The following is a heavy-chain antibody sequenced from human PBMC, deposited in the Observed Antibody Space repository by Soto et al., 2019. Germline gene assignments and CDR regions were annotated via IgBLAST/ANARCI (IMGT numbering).Heavy chain of an antibody. CDR1: GFTSTRYS. Sequence: GGSLRLSCAASGFTSTRYSMNWVRQAPGKGLEWVSSISSTTNYIYYADSMKGRFTVSRDNAKNSVYLEMNSLSAEDTAVYYCARESEDLTSNFDYWGQGTLVTVSS. CDR3: ARESEDLTSNFDY. V-gene: IGHV3-21*01. J-gene: IGHJ4*02. CDR2: ISSTTNYI.